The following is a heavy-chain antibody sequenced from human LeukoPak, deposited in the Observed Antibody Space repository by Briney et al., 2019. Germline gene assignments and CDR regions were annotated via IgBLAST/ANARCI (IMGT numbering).Heavy chain of an antibody. Sequence: GASVKVSCKASGYTFTSYGISWVRQAPGHGLEWMGWISAYNGNTNYAQKLQGRVTMTTDTSTSTAYMELRSLRSDDTAVYYCARAVGSGSFQTYYYYMDVWGKGTTVTISS. J-gene: IGHJ6*03. V-gene: IGHV1-18*01. CDR2: ISAYNGNT. CDR1: GYTFTSYG. D-gene: IGHD3-10*01. CDR3: ARAVGSGSFQTYYYYMDV.